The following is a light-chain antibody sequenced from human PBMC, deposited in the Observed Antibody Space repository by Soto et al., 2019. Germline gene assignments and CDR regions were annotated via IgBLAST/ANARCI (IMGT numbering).Light chain of an antibody. CDR3: SSYTSSNTQV. V-gene: IGLV2-14*03. CDR2: DVS. J-gene: IGLJ1*01. Sequence: QSVLTQPASVSGSPGQSITISCSGTSSDVGGFNYVCWYQQQPGKAPKLMIYDVSNRPSGVSNRFSGSKSGNTASLTISGLQAEDEAGYFCSSYTSSNTQVFGTGTKVTVL. CDR1: SSDVGGFNY.